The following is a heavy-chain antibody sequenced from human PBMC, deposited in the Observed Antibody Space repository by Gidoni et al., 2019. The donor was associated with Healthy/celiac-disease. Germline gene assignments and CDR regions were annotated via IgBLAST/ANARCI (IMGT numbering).Heavy chain of an antibody. V-gene: IGHV3-23*01. CDR1: GFTFSSYA. CDR2: ISGSVGST. Sequence: EVQLLESGGGLVQPGGSLRLSCAASGFTFSSYAMSWVRQAPGKGLEWVSAISGSVGSTYYADSVKGRFNISRDNSKNTLYLQMNSLRAEDTAVYYCAKWGLLWFGELFYYWGQGTLVTVSS. CDR3: AKWGLLWFGELFYY. J-gene: IGHJ4*02. D-gene: IGHD3-10*01.